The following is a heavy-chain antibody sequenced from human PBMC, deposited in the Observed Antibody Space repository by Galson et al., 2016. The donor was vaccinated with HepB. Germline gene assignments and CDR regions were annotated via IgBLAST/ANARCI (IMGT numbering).Heavy chain of an antibody. CDR3: ARHEGSSTDTFDI. J-gene: IGHJ3*02. V-gene: IGHV5-51*01. Sequence: QSGAEVKKPGESLKISCKGSGYSFTSYWIGWVRQVPGKGLEWMGIIYSGDSDTRYSPSFQGQVTISADKSISTAYVQWSSLKASDTAMYYCARHEGSSTDTFDIWGQGTMVTVSS. CDR2: IYSGDSDT. CDR1: GYSFTSYW. D-gene: IGHD2-2*01.